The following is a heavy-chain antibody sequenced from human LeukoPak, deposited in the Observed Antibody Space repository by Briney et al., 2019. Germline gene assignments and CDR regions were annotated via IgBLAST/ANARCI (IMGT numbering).Heavy chain of an antibody. CDR1: GFTFSSYS. V-gene: IGHV3-21*01. J-gene: IGHJ4*02. D-gene: IGHD3-3*01. CDR2: ISSTSSYI. Sequence: GGSLRLSCAASGFTFSSYSMNWVRQAPGKGLEWVSSISSTSSYIYYADSVKGRFTISRDNAKSSLFLQIHSLRAEDTAMYYCARNDFWSGYYGNYWGQGTLVTVSS. CDR3: ARNDFWSGYYGNY.